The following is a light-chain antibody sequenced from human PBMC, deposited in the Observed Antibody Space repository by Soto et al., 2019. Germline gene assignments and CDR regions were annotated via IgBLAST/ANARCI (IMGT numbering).Light chain of an antibody. CDR3: QKYNSAPWT. V-gene: IGKV1-27*01. CDR2: AAS. CDR1: QGITNY. Sequence: DIPMTQSPSSLSASVGDRVTITCRASQGITNYLAWYQQKPGKVPKLLIYAASTLQSGVPSRFGGSGSGADFTLTISNLQPEDVATYYCQKYNSAPWTFGQGTKVEI. J-gene: IGKJ1*01.